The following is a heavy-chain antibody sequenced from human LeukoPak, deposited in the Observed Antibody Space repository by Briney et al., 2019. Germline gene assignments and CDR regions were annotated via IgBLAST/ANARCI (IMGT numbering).Heavy chain of an antibody. CDR2: INPNSGGT. V-gene: IGHV1-2*02. Sequence: ASVNVSCKASGYTFTGYYMHWVRQAPGQGLEWMGWINPNSGGTNHAQKFQGRGTMTRDTSIRTAYIKLSRLRSDDTAVYYCARGNRSPYDILTGYLFDYWGQGTLVTVSS. D-gene: IGHD3-9*01. CDR3: ARGNRSPYDILTGYLFDY. J-gene: IGHJ4*02. CDR1: GYTFTGYY.